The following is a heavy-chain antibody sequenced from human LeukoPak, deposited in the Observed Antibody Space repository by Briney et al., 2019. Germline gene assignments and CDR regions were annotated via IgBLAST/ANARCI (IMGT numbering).Heavy chain of an antibody. CDR3: AKGRYSSGWNWYFDL. Sequence: GGSLRLSCAASGFTFSRYEMNWVRHAPGKGLEWVSYISRSGDTIYFADSVKGRFTISRDNAKNSLYLQMNSLRAEDTAVYYCAKGRYSSGWNWYFDLWGRGTLVTVSS. CDR1: GFTFSRYE. V-gene: IGHV3-48*03. J-gene: IGHJ2*01. CDR2: ISRSGDTI. D-gene: IGHD6-19*01.